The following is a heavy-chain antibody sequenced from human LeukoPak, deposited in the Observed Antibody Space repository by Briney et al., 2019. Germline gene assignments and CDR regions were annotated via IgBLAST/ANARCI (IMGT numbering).Heavy chain of an antibody. CDR1: GYTFTSYG. J-gene: IGHJ4*02. CDR2: SSAYNGNT. V-gene: IGHV1-18*01. CDR3: ARDQAATNTQVRFCLD. D-gene: IGHD3-9*01. Sequence: ASVKVSCKASGYTFTSYGISWVRQAPGQGLEWMGWSSAYNGNTNFAQKLQGRVTMTTDTSTSTAYMDLRSLRSDDTAVYYCARDQAATNTQVRFCLDWGQGTLVTVSS.